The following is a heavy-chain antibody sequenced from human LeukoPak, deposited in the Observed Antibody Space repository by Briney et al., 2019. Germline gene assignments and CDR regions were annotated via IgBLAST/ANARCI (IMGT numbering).Heavy chain of an antibody. V-gene: IGHV1-24*01. CDR1: GYTLTELS. J-gene: IGHJ6*03. CDR2: FDPEDGET. CDR3: ATGSLRSDYDFWSGYRPIYYYYYYMDV. Sequence: ASVKVSCKVSGYTLTELSMHWVRQAPGKGLGWMGGFDPEDGETIYALKFQGRVTMTEDTSTDTAYMELSSLRSEDTAVYYCATGSLRSDYDFWSGYRPIYYYYYYMDVWGKGTTVTVSS. D-gene: IGHD3-3*01.